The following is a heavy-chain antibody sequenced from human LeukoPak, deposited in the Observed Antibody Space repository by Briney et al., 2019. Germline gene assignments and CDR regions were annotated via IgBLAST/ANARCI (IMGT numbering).Heavy chain of an antibody. J-gene: IGHJ4*02. CDR3: ASPYYYASGSFDV. V-gene: IGHV3-23*01. CDR1: GFTFSNYA. D-gene: IGHD3-10*01. CDR2: ISSSGGST. Sequence: GGSLRLSCAVSGFTFSNYAMRWVRQAPGKGLEWVSAISSSGGSTYYADSVKGRFTISRDNSKNTLYLQMNSLRAEDTAVYYCASPYYYASGSFDVWGQGTLVTVSS.